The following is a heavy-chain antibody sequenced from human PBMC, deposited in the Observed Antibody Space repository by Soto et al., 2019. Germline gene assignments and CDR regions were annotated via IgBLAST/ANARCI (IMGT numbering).Heavy chain of an antibody. CDR2: IYYIGTT. CDR1: GGSISGYY. J-gene: IGHJ3*02. V-gene: IGHV4-59*01. Sequence: LSLTCTVSGGSISGYYWNWIRQPPGKGLEYIGHIYYIGTTNYNPSLKSRATISVDTSKNQFSLKLTSVTAADTAVYFCARSGSKYGANAFDIWDQGTMVTVSS. CDR3: ARSGSKYGANAFDI. D-gene: IGHD5-18*01.